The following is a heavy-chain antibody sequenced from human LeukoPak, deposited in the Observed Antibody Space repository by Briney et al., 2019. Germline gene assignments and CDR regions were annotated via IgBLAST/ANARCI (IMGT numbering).Heavy chain of an antibody. CDR3: AKDRLRSRGGYGMDV. Sequence: PGRSLRLSCAASGFTFDDYAMHWVRQAPGKGLEWVSGISWNSGSIGYADSVKGRFTISRDNAKNSLYLQMNGLRAEDTALYYCAKDRLRSRGGYGMDVWGQGTTVTVSS. D-gene: IGHD4-17*01. J-gene: IGHJ6*02. CDR1: GFTFDDYA. CDR2: ISWNSGSI. V-gene: IGHV3-9*01.